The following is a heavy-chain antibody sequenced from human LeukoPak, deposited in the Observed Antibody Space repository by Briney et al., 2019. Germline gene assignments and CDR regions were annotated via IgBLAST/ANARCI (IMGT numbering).Heavy chain of an antibody. J-gene: IGHJ4*02. CDR3: ARVTGYMIEDYFDY. V-gene: IGHV4-59*01. CDR1: GGSISSYY. Sequence: SETLSLTCTVSGGSISSYYWSWLRQPPGKGLEWLGYIYYSGSTNYNPSLKSRVTISVDTSKNQFSLRLSSVTAADTAVCYCARVTGYMIEDYFDYWGQGTLVTVSS. D-gene: IGHD3-22*01. CDR2: IYYSGST.